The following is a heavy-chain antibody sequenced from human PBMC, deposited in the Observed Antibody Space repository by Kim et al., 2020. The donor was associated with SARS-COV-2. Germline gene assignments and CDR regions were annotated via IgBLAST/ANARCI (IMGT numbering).Heavy chain of an antibody. CDR3: ARGNAFDI. J-gene: IGHJ3*02. V-gene: IGHV4-59*09. CDR2: SGST. Sequence: SGSTNYNPSLKSRVTISVDTSKNQFSLKLSSVTAADTAVYYCARGNAFDIWGQGTMVTVSS.